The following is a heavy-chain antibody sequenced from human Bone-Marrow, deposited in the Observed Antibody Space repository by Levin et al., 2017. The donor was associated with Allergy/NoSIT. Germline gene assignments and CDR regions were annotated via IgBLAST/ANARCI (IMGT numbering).Heavy chain of an antibody. CDR3: ARQSDELPPYDGEWVEEHYFDH. Sequence: KVSCQGSRYHFTDYWIGWVRQLPGKGLEWMGNIYPGDSETRSSPSFQGQVTFSVDKSMITAYLQWDSLRASDTAMYYCARQSDELPPYDGEWVEEHYFDHWGQGTLVTVSS. J-gene: IGHJ4*02. CDR2: IYPGDSET. D-gene: IGHD3-10*01. V-gene: IGHV5-51*01. CDR1: RYHFTDYW.